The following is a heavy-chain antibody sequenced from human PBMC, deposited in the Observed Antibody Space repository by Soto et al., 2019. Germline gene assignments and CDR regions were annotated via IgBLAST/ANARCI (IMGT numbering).Heavy chain of an antibody. Sequence: PSETLSLTCTVSGGSISIYNWSWIRRPPGKGLEWIGYLYYTGSTNYNPSLKSRVTISVDASKSQFSLRLSSVTAADTAVYYCARDIPPPSGYDPVYYYYGMDVWGQGTTVTVSS. CDR1: GGSISIYN. CDR3: ARDIPPPSGYDPVYYYYGMDV. V-gene: IGHV4-59*01. J-gene: IGHJ6*02. CDR2: LYYTGST. D-gene: IGHD5-12*01.